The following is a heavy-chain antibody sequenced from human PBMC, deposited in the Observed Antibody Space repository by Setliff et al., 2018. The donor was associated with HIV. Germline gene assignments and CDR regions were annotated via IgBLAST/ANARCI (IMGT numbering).Heavy chain of an antibody. D-gene: IGHD3-22*01. CDR1: GYTFTGYY. CDR3: ARVSYYYDSSGYYYSEYFQH. J-gene: IGHJ1*01. V-gene: IGHV1-2*02. CDR2: INPNSGGT. Sequence: ASVKVSCKASGYTFTGYYMHWVRQAPGQGLEWMGWINPNSGGTNYAQKFQGRVTMTRDTSISTAYMELSRLRSDDTAVYYCARVSYYYDSSGYYYSEYFQHWGQGTLVTVS.